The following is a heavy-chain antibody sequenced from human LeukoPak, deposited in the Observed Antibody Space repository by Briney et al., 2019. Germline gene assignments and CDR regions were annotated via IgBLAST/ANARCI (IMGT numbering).Heavy chain of an antibody. CDR2: ISHTGNT. CDR3: ARSEAIYSSSVSRFDP. CDR1: GDSISSYY. D-gene: IGHD6-13*01. V-gene: IGHV4-59*01. J-gene: IGHJ5*02. Sequence: SETLSLTCSVSGDSISSYYWSWTRQPPGKGLEWIGYISHTGNTNYNPSLTGRLTNSLDTSKNRVSLKVTSVTAADTAVCYCARSEAIYSSSVSRFDPWGQGTLVTVSP.